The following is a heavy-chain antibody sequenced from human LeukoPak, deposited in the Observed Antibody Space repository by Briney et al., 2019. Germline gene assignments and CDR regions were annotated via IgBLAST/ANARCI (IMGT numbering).Heavy chain of an antibody. CDR1: GFTFSSYA. D-gene: IGHD6-13*01. V-gene: IGHV3-30*01. J-gene: IGHJ5*02. CDR3: AREASSWCPTNWFDP. CDR2: ISYDGSNK. Sequence: GSLRLSCAASGFTFSSYAMHWVRQAPGKGLEWVAVISYDGSNKYYADSVKGRFTISRDNSKNTLYLQMNSLRAEDTAVYYCAREASSWCPTNWFDPWGQGTLVTVSS.